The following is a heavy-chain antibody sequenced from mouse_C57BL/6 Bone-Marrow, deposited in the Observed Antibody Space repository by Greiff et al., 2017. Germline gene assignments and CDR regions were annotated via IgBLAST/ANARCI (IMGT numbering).Heavy chain of an antibody. J-gene: IGHJ2*01. CDR3: ARSLYYGSGYNY. D-gene: IGHD1-1*01. CDR1: GYTFTSYW. CDR2: IDPSDSYT. V-gene: IGHV1-69*01. Sequence: VQLQQSGAELVMPGASVKLSCKASGYTFTSYWMHWVKQRPGQGLEWIGEIDPSDSYTNYNQKFKGKSTLTVDKSSSTAYMQLSSLTSEDSAVYYRARSLYYGSGYNYWGQGTTLTVSS.